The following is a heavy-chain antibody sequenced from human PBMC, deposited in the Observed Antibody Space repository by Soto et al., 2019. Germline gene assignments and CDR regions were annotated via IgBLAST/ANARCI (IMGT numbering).Heavy chain of an antibody. V-gene: IGHV4-59*01. CDR1: GGSISSYD. D-gene: IGHD6-25*01. CDR3: ARVSAAGKLDY. Sequence: PLETMSLTCPVAGGSISSYDWSWIRQPPGKGLEWIGYIYYSGSTNYNPSLKSRVTISVDTSKNQFSLKLSSVTAADTAVYYCARVSAAGKLDYWGQGTLVTVSS. CDR2: IYYSGST. J-gene: IGHJ4*02.